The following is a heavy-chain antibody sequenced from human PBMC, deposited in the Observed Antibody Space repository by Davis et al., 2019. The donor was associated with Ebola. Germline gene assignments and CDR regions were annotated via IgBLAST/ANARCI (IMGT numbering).Heavy chain of an antibody. CDR3: ARDPRYSNYFVGMDV. CDR2: IRSKANSYAT. CDR1: GFTFSGSA. V-gene: IGHV3-73*01. D-gene: IGHD4-11*01. Sequence: GESLKISCAASGFTFSGSAMHWVRQASGKGLEWVGRIRSKANSYATAYAASVKGRFTISRDDSKNTAYLQMNSLKTEDTAVYYCARDPRYSNYFVGMDVWGQGTTVTVSS. J-gene: IGHJ6*02.